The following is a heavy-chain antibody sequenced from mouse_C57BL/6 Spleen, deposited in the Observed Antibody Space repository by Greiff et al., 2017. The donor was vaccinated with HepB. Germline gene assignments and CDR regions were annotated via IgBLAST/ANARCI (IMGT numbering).Heavy chain of an antibody. CDR2: ISYDGSN. V-gene: IGHV3-6*01. D-gene: IGHD4-1*01. Sequence: VQLKESGPGLVKPSQSLSLTCSVTGYSITSGYYWNWIRQFPGNKLEWMGYISYDGSNNYNPSLKNRISITRDTSKNQFFLKLNSVTTEDTATYYCAREGLGRGFAYWGQGTLVTVSA. CDR1: GYSITSGYY. J-gene: IGHJ3*01. CDR3: AREGLGRGFAY.